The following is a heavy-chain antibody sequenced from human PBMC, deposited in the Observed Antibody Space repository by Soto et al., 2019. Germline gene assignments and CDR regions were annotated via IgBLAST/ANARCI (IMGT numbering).Heavy chain of an antibody. CDR2: IEGGGGST. J-gene: IGHJ6*02. CDR3: ARSSHFLRYTATVYYYYGMDV. CDR1: AFTFSTNA. Sequence: PGGSLSLSCAPSAFTFSTNAMRRARQESVNGLAWAPDIEGGGGSTYYAESVKGGFTTSSDNPKNPLYLQMNSLRAEDTAVYYCARSSHFLRYTATVYYYYGMDVWGQGTTDTVSS. V-gene: IGHV3-23*03. D-gene: IGHD2-15*01.